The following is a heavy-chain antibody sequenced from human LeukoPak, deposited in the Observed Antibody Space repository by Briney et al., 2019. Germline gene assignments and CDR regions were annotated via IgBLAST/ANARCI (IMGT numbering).Heavy chain of an antibody. Sequence: GASLRLSCAASGFNVSSKYMYWVRQAPGKGLEWVAAIWYDGSNKYYAESVKGRFSISRDNSKNTLYLQMNSLRAEDTAVYYCARGSTIVLTDAPDAYDMWGQGTVVTVSS. CDR3: ARGSTIVLTDAPDAYDM. CDR1: GFNVSSKY. D-gene: IGHD2-2*01. J-gene: IGHJ3*02. CDR2: IWYDGSNK. V-gene: IGHV3-33*08.